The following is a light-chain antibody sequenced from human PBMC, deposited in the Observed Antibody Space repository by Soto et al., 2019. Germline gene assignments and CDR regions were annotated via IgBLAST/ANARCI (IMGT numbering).Light chain of an antibody. Sequence: EIVMTQSPVTMSVSPWERATLSCRASQCVRRSIAWYQHKPGQAPRLLIYGASTRATGIPARISGSGSGTEFTLAISSLQSEDFAVYYCQQYNNWPPLTFGGGTKVDIK. CDR3: QQYNNWPPLT. V-gene: IGKV3-15*01. CDR1: QCVRRS. J-gene: IGKJ4*01. CDR2: GAS.